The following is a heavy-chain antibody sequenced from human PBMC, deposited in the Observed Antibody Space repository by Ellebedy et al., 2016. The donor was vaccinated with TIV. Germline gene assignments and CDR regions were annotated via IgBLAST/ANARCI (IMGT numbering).Heavy chain of an antibody. V-gene: IGHV4-59*01. CDR1: GGSISPYY. CDR2: ISYSGST. J-gene: IGHJ3*02. CDR3: ARVVWQLPVSYAFDI. D-gene: IGHD2-15*01. Sequence: MPSETLSLTCTVSGGSISPYYWSWIRQPPGKGLEWIGYISYSGSTNYNPSLQSRVTISVDASKNQFSLKLTSVTAADTAVYHCARVVWQLPVSYAFDIWGQGTVVTVSS.